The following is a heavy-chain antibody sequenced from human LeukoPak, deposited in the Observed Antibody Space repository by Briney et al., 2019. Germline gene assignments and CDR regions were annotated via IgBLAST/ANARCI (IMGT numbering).Heavy chain of an antibody. V-gene: IGHV1-18*01. CDR2: ISAYNGNT. Sequence: GAAVKVSCKASGYTFTSYGISWVRQAPGQGRECMGWISAYNGNTNYAQKPRSRDTMTTDTSPSTPYMGLSSLRSDDTAVYYCARSVVVPAASNYYYYYMDVWGKGTTVTVSS. CDR1: GYTFTSYG. CDR3: ARSVVVPAASNYYYYYMDV. J-gene: IGHJ6*03. D-gene: IGHD2-2*01.